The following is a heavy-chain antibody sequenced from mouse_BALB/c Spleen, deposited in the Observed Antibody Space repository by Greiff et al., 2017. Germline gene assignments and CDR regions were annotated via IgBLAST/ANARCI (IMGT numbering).Heavy chain of an antibody. J-gene: IGHJ2*01. D-gene: IGHD1-1*01. Sequence: QVQLKQPGAELVKPGASVKLSCKASGYTFTSYWMHWVKQRPGQGLEWIGEINPSNGRTNYNEKFKSKATLTVDKSSSTAYMQLSSLTSEDSAVYYCARPPSYYGSRYGYFDYWGQGTTLTVSS. CDR1: GYTFTSYW. V-gene: IGHV1S81*02. CDR2: INPSNGRT. CDR3: ARPPSYYGSRYGYFDY.